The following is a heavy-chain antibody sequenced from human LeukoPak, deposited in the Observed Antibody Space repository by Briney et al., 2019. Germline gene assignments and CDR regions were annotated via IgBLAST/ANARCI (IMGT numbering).Heavy chain of an antibody. CDR1: GGTFSSYA. CDR3: ARGPLLGAIYFDY. J-gene: IGHJ4*02. CDR2: IIPIFGTA. V-gene: IGHV1-69*05. D-gene: IGHD1-26*01. Sequence: SVKVSCKASGGTFSSYAISWVRQAPGQGLEWMGGIIPIFGTANYAQKFQGRVTITTDESTSTAYMELSSLRSEDTAVYYCARGPLLGAIYFDYWGQGTLVTVSS.